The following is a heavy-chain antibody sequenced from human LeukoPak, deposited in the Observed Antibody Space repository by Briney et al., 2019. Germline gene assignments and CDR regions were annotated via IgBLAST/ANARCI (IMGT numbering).Heavy chain of an antibody. V-gene: IGHV3-66*01. J-gene: IGHJ4*02. CDR3: AREHWSRLD. Sequence: GGSLRLSCAASGFTVSSNYMSWVRHAPGKELEWVSVIYSGGSTYYADSVKGRFTISRNNSKNTPYLQMNSLRAEDTAVYYCAREHWSRLDWGQGTLVTVSS. CDR1: GFTVSSNY. CDR2: IYSGGST.